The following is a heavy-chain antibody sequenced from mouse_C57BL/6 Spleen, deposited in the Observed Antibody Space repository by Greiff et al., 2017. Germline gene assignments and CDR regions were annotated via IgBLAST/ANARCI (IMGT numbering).Heavy chain of an antibody. J-gene: IGHJ4*01. D-gene: IGHD1-1*01. CDR2: IDPSDSYT. CDR3: AVDYYGSSPYYAMDY. V-gene: IGHV1-69*01. CDR1: GYTFTSYW. Sequence: QVQLQQPGAELVMPGASVKLSCKASGYTFTSYWMHWVKQRPGQGLEWIGEIDPSDSYTNYNQKFKGKSTLTVDKSSNTAYLQLSSLTSEDTAVYYCAVDYYGSSPYYAMDYWGQGTSVTVSS.